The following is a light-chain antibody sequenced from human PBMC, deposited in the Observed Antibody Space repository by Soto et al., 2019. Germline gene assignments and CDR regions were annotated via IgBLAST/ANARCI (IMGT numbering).Light chain of an antibody. CDR1: SSDVGSHNF. CDR3: CSYAGTTTWV. V-gene: IGLV2-23*02. CDR2: EVT. J-gene: IGLJ3*02. Sequence: QSALTQPASVSGSPGQSITISCTGTSSDVGSHNFVSWYQQRPGKAPKLMIFEVTKRPSGVSSRFSASKSGNTSSLTISGLQAEDEADYYCCSYAGTTTWVFGGGTKLTV.